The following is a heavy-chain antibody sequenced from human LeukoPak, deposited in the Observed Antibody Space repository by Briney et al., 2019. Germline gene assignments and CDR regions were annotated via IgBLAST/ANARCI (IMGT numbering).Heavy chain of an antibody. J-gene: IGHJ4*02. D-gene: IGHD5-12*01. Sequence: GGSLRLSCAASGFTFSSYSMNWVRQAPGKGLEWVSYISSSSSTIYYADSVKGRFTISRDNAKNSLYLQMNSLRAEDTAVYYCARVRRGYSGPGHFDYWGQGTLVTVSS. CDR3: ARVRRGYSGPGHFDY. CDR2: ISSSSSTI. CDR1: GFTFSSYS. V-gene: IGHV3-48*01.